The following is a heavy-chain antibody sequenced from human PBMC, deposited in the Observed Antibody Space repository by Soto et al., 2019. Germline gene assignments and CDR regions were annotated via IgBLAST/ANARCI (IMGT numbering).Heavy chain of an antibody. J-gene: IGHJ4*02. CDR1: GGSISSSSYY. CDR3: ASLTAGDFGDY. V-gene: IGHV4-39*07. D-gene: IGHD7-27*01. CDR2: IYYSGST. Sequence: SETLSLTCTVSGGSISSSSYYWGWIRQPPGKGLEWIGSIYYSGSTYYNPSLKSRVTISVDTSKNQFSLKLSSVTAADTAVYYCASLTAGDFGDYWGQGTLVTVSS.